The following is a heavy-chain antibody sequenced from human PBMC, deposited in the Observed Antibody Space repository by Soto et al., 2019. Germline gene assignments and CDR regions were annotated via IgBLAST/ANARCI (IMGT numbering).Heavy chain of an antibody. D-gene: IGHD2-15*01. V-gene: IGHV3-30*03. CDR2: TLFDGSNS. J-gene: IGHJ4*02. Sequence: PGGSLRLSCAASGFTFRSYGMHWVRQAPGKGLEWVAVTLFDGSNSYYADSVKGRFTISRDNSKKTLYLQMNSLRAEDTALYYCARDAVVAAQGWGARFDSWGQGALVPVSS. CDR3: ARDAVVAAQGWGARFDS. CDR1: GFTFRSYG.